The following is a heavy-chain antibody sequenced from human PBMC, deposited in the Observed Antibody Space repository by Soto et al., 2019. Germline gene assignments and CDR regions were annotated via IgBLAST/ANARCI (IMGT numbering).Heavy chain of an antibody. CDR2: MYYSGST. V-gene: IGHV4-59*01. CDR3: ARSHYDPFFSYYYYYMDV. CDR1: GDSISSSY. D-gene: IGHD5-12*01. J-gene: IGHJ6*03. Sequence: PSETLSLTCTVSGDSISSSYWSWIRQPPGKGLEWIGYMYYSGSTNYNPSLNSRVTISVDTSKNQFSLKLSSVTAADTAVYYCARSHYDPFFSYYYYYMDVWGKGTTVTVSS.